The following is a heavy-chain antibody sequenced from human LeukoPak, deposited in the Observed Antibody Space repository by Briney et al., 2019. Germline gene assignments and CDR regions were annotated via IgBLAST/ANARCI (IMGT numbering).Heavy chain of an antibody. V-gene: IGHV3-53*01. CDR1: GSTVDSNY. J-gene: IGHJ4*02. CDR2: IYTGGNT. D-gene: IGHD3-22*01. Sequence: GGSLRLSCAASGSTVDSNYLSWVRQAPGKGLEWVPTIYTGGNTYYAASVKGRFTISRDFSKNTVFLHMNSLRAEDTAMYYCARGDDSGYYDYFDYWGQGALVTVSS. CDR3: ARGDDSGYYDYFDY.